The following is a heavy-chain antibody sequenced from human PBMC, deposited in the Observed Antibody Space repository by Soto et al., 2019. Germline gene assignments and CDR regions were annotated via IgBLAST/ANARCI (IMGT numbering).Heavy chain of an antibody. V-gene: IGHV1-18*01. CDR2: INGYNGNT. CDR1: GSTFTSYG. CDR3: ARMGDVPYYYYGMDV. Sequence: QVQFVQSGAEVKKPGASVKVSCKASGSTFTSYGITWVRQAPGQGLEWLGWINGYNGNTNYAQKLQGRVTMTTDTSTSTAYMELRSLRSDDTAVYYCARMGDVPYYYYGMDVWGQGTTVTVSS. D-gene: IGHD3-16*01. J-gene: IGHJ6*02.